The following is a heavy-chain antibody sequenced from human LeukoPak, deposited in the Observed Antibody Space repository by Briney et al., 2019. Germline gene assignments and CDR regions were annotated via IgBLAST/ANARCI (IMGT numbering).Heavy chain of an antibody. CDR3: ARVSSGSYLGYYYYYMDV. D-gene: IGHD1-26*01. CDR1: GFTFDDYA. J-gene: IGHJ6*03. V-gene: IGHV3-43*02. CDR2: ISGDGGST. Sequence: GGSLRLSCAASGFTFDDYAMHWVRQAPGKGLEWVSLISGDGGSTYYADSVKGRFTISRDTSKNTLYLQMHSLSAEDTAVYYCARVSSGSYLGYYYYYMDVWGKGTTVTVSS.